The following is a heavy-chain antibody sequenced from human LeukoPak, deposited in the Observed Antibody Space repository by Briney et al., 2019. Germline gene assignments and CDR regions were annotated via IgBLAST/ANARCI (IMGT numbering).Heavy chain of an antibody. CDR2: INHSGST. D-gene: IGHD6-19*01. CDR1: GYSITSGYY. CDR3: AREAVTRVWFDP. J-gene: IGHJ5*02. V-gene: IGHV4-38-2*02. Sequence: PSETPSLTCAVSGYSITSGYYWGWIRQPPGKGLEWIGSINHSGSTYYNPSLESRVTISVDTSKNQFSLKLNSVTAADTAVYYCAREAVTRVWFDPWGQGTLVIVSS.